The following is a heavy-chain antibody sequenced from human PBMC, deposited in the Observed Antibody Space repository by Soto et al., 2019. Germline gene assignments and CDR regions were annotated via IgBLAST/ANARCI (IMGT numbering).Heavy chain of an antibody. CDR2: INSDGSST. V-gene: IGHV3-74*01. CDR3: AIRASYYDSSGYFED. Sequence: GGSLRLSCAASGFTFSSYWMHWVRQAPGKGLVWVSRINSDGSSTSYADSVKGRFTISRDNAKNTLYLQMNSLRAEDTAVYYCAIRASYYDSSGYFEDWGQGIRVTVS. J-gene: IGHJ4*02. CDR1: GFTFSSYW. D-gene: IGHD3-22*01.